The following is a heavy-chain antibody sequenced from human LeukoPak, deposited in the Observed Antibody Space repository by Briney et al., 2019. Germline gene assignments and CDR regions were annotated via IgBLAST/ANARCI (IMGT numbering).Heavy chain of an antibody. D-gene: IGHD3-10*01. CDR3: ARGPKLAPFGESYGDY. CDR1: GGSIGSGDYY. Sequence: SEALSLTCTVSGGSIGSGDYYWSWIRQPPGQGLEWIGYIYYSGSTYYNPSLKSRVTISVDTSKNQFSLKLSSVTAADTAVYYCARGPKLAPFGESYGDYWGQGTLVTVSS. J-gene: IGHJ4*02. V-gene: IGHV4-30-4*01. CDR2: IYYSGST.